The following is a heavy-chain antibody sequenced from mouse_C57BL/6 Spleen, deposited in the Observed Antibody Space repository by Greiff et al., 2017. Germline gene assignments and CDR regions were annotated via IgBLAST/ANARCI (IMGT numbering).Heavy chain of an antibody. J-gene: IGHJ1*03. V-gene: IGHV1-82*01. Sequence: QVQLQQSGPELVKPGASVKISCKASGYAFSSSWMNWVKQRPGKGLEWIGRIYPGDGDTNYNGKFKGKATLTADKSSSTAYMQLSSLTSEDSAVYVCARDHGNYGGWYFDVWGTGTTVTVSS. D-gene: IGHD2-1*01. CDR2: IYPGDGDT. CDR3: ARDHGNYGGWYFDV. CDR1: GYAFSSSW.